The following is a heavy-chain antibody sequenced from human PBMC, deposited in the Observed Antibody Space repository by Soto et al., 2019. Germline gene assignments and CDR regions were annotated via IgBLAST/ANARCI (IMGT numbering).Heavy chain of an antibody. V-gene: IGHV4-30-2*01. CDR3: ARSGKSCTNGVWYYFDY. J-gene: IGHJ4*02. CDR2: IYHSGST. D-gene: IGHD2-8*01. CDR1: GGSISSGGYS. Sequence: SETLSLTCAVSGGSISSGGYSWSWIRQPPGKGLEWIGYIYHSGSTYYNPSLKSPVTISVDRSKNQFSLKLRSVTAADRSVYYCARSGKSCTNGVWYYFDYWGQGTLVSGS.